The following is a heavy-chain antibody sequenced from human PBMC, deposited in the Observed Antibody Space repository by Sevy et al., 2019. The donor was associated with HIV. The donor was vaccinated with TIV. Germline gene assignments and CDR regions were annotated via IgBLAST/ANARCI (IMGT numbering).Heavy chain of an antibody. D-gene: IGHD3-3*01. J-gene: IGHJ4*02. Sequence: ASVKVSCKASGYTFTNYAISWVRQAPGQGLEWMGWISGFNGDTKNAEKFQGRFTMTTETSRKTAYMDLRSLRSDDTAVYYCVRGTTFYDFWTGGDYWGQGTLVTVSS. CDR3: VRGTTFYDFWTGGDY. CDR2: ISGFNGDT. V-gene: IGHV1-18*01. CDR1: GYTFTNYA.